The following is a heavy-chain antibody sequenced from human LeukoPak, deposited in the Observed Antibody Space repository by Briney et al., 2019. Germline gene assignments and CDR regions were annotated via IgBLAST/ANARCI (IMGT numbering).Heavy chain of an antibody. CDR2: IYYSGST. Sequence: PSETLSLTCTVSGGSISSSSYYWGWIRQPPGKGLEWIGSIYYSGSTYYNPSLKSRVTISVDTSKNQFSLRLSSVTAADTAVYYCARDLRCSTTSCYTSWFDPWGQGTLVTVSS. V-gene: IGHV4-39*07. CDR1: GGSISSSSYY. D-gene: IGHD2-2*02. J-gene: IGHJ5*02. CDR3: ARDLRCSTTSCYTSWFDP.